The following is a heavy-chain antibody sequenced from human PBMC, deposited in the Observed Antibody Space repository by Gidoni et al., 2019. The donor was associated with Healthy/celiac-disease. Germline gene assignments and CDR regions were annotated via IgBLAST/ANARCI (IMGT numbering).Heavy chain of an antibody. CDR2: INHSGST. Sequence: QVQLQQWGAGLLKPSETLSPTCAVYGGSFSGYYWSWIRQPPGKGLEWIGEINHSGSTNYNPSLKSRVTISVDTSKNQFSLKLSSVTAADTAVYYCASYYDSSGYPYYYYGMDVWGQGTTVTVSS. J-gene: IGHJ6*02. V-gene: IGHV4-34*01. CDR1: GGSFSGYY. D-gene: IGHD3-22*01. CDR3: ASYYDSSGYPYYYYGMDV.